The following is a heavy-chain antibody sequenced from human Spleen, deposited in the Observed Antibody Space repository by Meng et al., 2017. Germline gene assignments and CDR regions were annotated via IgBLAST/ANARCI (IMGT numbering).Heavy chain of an antibody. J-gene: IGHJ4*02. CDR2: INTYNGKT. CDR1: GYTLSSDG. V-gene: IGHV1-18*01. CDR3: ATRGNPYLNC. Sequence: GQLGQSGAEVKEAGASGKGSCEASGYTLSSDGFSWVRQAPGQGLEWLGWINTYNGKTDYAQKFQGRITMTTDTFTSTAYMELRNLRSDDTAVYYCATRGNPYLNCWGQGTLVTVSS.